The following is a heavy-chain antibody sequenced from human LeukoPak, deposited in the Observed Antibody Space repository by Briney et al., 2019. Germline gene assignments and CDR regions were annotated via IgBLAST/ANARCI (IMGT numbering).Heavy chain of an antibody. Sequence: SQTLSLTCAISGDSVSSNSAAWNWIRQSPSRGLEWLGRTYYRSKWYNDYAVSVKGRITINPDTSKNQFSLQLNSVTPEDTAVYYCARGVAGYYDSSGYYYRYFDYWGQGTLVTVSS. CDR3: ARGVAGYYDSSGYYYRYFDY. CDR1: GDSVSSNSAA. CDR2: TYYRSKWYN. J-gene: IGHJ4*02. V-gene: IGHV6-1*01. D-gene: IGHD3-22*01.